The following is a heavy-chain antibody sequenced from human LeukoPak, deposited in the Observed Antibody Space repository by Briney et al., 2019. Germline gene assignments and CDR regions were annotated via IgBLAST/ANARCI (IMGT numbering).Heavy chain of an antibody. CDR2: IKQDGSEK. Sequence: SGGSLRLFCAASGFTFSSYWMSWVRQAPGKGLEWVANIKQDGSEKYYVDSVKGRFTISRDNAKDSLYLQMNSLRAEDTAVYYCARDAANDYGDYDYWGQGTLVTVSS. V-gene: IGHV3-7*01. CDR1: GFTFSSYW. J-gene: IGHJ4*02. CDR3: ARDAANDYGDYDY. D-gene: IGHD4-17*01.